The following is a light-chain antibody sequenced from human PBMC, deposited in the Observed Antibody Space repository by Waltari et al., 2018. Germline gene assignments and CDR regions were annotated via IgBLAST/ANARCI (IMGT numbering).Light chain of an antibody. CDR2: DVR. J-gene: IGLJ3*02. CDR1: TDDIGYYDY. CDR3: SSHTTRSTWV. Sequence: QSALTQPASVSGSPGQSITISCTGTTDDIGYYDYVSWYQQHLGKAPKLIIYDVRERPSGVSDRFSGSKSGNTASLTISGLQADDEADYYCSSHTTRSTWVFGGGTKLTVL. V-gene: IGLV2-14*03.